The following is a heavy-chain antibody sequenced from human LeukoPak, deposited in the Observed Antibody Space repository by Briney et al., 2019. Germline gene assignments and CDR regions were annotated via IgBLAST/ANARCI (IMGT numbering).Heavy chain of an antibody. V-gene: IGHV4-39*07. CDR2: INHSGST. J-gene: IGHJ4*02. CDR3: ARRKTGYYYGSGSYDY. D-gene: IGHD3-10*01. Sequence: SETLSLTCTVSGGSISSSSYYWGWIRQPPGKGLEWIGEINHSGSTNYNPSLKSRVTISVDTSKNQFSLKLSSVTAADTAVYYCARRKTGYYYGSGSYDYWGQGTLVTVSS. CDR1: GGSISSSSYY.